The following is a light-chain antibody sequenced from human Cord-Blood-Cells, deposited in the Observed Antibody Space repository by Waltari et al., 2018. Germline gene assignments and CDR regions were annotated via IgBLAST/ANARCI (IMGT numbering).Light chain of an antibody. J-gene: IGLJ3*02. CDR2: DVS. Sequence: QSALTQTRSVSGSRGQSVTIPCTGTSSDVGGYNYVSWYQQHPGKAPKLMIYDVSKRPSGVPDRFSGSKSGNTASLTISGLQAEDEADYYCSSYAGSYAWVFGGGTKLTVL. CDR1: SSDVGGYNY. V-gene: IGLV2-11*01. CDR3: SSYAGSYAWV.